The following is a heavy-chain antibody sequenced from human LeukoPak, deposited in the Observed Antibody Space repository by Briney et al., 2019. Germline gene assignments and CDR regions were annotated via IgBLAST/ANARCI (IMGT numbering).Heavy chain of an antibody. Sequence: ASVKVSCKASGGTFSSYAISWVRQAPGQGLEWMGGIIPIFGTANYAQKFQGRVTITADKSTSTAYMELSSLRSEDTAVYYCATGRFDWLLHFDYWGQGTLVTVSS. V-gene: IGHV1-69*06. CDR3: ATGRFDWLLHFDY. CDR2: IIPIFGTA. D-gene: IGHD3-9*01. J-gene: IGHJ4*02. CDR1: GGTFSSYA.